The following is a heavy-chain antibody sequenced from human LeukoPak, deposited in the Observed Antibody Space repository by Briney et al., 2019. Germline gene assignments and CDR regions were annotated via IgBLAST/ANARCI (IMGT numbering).Heavy chain of an antibody. J-gene: IGHJ4*02. CDR2: ISSSSSYI. D-gene: IGHD3-22*01. V-gene: IGHV3-21*01. CDR1: GFTFSSYW. Sequence: GGSLRLSCEASGFTFSSYWMHWVRQAPGKGLEWVSSISSSSSYIYYADSVKGRFTISRDNAKNSLYLQMNSLRAEDTAVYYCAREVPYDSSRYYQPFDYWGQGTLVTVSS. CDR3: AREVPYDSSRYYQPFDY.